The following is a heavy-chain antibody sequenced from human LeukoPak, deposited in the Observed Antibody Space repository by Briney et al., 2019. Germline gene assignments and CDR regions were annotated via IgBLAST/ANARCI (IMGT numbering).Heavy chain of an antibody. D-gene: IGHD5-24*01. CDR3: ARARREGSNSE. J-gene: IGHJ4*02. CDR1: GFIVSSNY. Sequence: GGSLRLSCAASGFIVSSNYMSWVRQAPGKGPEWVSVIYSGGSTYYADSVKGRFTISRDNSKNTLSLQMNSLRPEDTAVYYCARARREGSNSEWGQGTVVTVSS. CDR2: IYSGGST. V-gene: IGHV3-66*02.